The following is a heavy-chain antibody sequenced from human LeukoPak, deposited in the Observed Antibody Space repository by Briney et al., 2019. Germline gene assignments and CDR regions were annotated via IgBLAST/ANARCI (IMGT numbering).Heavy chain of an antibody. D-gene: IGHD4-11*01. CDR3: ARAGLTVYYYYYYMDV. CDR1: GGSFSGYY. V-gene: IGHV4-34*01. CDR2: INHSGST. Sequence: NPPETLSLTCAVYGGSFSGYYWSWIRQPPGKGLEWIGEINHSGSTNYNPSLKSRVTISVDTSKNQFSLKLSSVTAADTAVYYCARAGLTVYYYYYYMDVWGKGTTVTVSS. J-gene: IGHJ6*03.